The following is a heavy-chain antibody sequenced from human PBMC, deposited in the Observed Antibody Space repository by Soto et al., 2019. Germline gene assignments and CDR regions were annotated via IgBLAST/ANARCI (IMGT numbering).Heavy chain of an antibody. J-gene: IGHJ4*02. CDR1: GFTFSSYG. V-gene: IGHV3-23*01. D-gene: IGHD6-13*01. CDR2: ISGSGGST. CDR3: ATLYPDSRSCYEGRGCLDY. Sequence: GSLRLSFAASGFTFSSYGMSWVRQAPVKGLEWVSAISGSGGSTYYADSVKGRFTISRDNSKNTLYLQMNSLRAEDTAVYYGATLYPDSRSCYEGRGCLDYWGQRTLVAVCS.